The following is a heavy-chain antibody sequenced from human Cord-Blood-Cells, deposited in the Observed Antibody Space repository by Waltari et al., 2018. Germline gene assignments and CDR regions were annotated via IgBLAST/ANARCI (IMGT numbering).Heavy chain of an antibody. D-gene: IGHD3-10*01. CDR2: INNTEST. J-gene: IGHJ4*02. V-gene: IGHV4-34*01. Sequence: QVQLQQWGAGLLKPSETLSLTCAVYGGSFSGYYWSWIRKPPGKGLEWIGEINNTESTNYNPSLKSRVTISVDTSKTQFSLKLSSVTAADTAVYYGARTYGSGYLYYFDYWGQGTLVTVSS. CDR3: ARTYGSGYLYYFDY. CDR1: GGSFSGYY.